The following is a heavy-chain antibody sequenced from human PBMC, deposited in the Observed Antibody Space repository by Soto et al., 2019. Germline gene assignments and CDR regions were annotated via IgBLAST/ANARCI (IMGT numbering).Heavy chain of an antibody. J-gene: IGHJ4*02. D-gene: IGHD3-22*01. Sequence: EVQLVESGGGLVQPGGSLRLSCAASGFTFSSYSMNWVRQAPGKGLEWVSYISISSSTIYYADSVKGRFTISRDNAKNSRYLQMNSLRAEDTAVYYCARGAYYYDSSGLSYWGQGTLVTVSS. CDR3: ARGAYYYDSSGLSY. V-gene: IGHV3-48*01. CDR2: ISISSSTI. CDR1: GFTFSSYS.